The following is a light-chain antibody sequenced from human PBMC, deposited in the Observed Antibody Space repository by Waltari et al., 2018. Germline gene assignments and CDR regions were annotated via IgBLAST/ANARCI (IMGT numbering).Light chain of an antibody. J-gene: IGKJ2*01. V-gene: IGKV3-20*01. CDR1: QSVSSSY. CDR3: QHYGSSPPVT. CDR2: AAS. Sequence: EIVLTQSPGTLSLSPGARVTLSCRVSQSVSSSYLSWYQQKPGQAPRLLIYAASSRATGIPDRFRGSGSGTDFTLTISRLEPGDFAVYYCQHYGSSPPVTFGQGTKLEI.